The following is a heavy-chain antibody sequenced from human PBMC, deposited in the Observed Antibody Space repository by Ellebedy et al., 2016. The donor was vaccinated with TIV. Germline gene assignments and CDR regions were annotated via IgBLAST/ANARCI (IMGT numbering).Heavy chain of an antibody. CDR3: ASSHSYNSNYESGDAFDI. J-gene: IGHJ3*02. Sequence: GESLKISCAASGFTFSDYYMSWNRHAPGKGLEWVSYISSSGSTIYYADSVKGRFTISRDNAKNSLYLQMNSLRAEDTAVYYCASSHSYNSNYESGDAFDIWGQGTMVTVSS. V-gene: IGHV3-11*01. CDR2: ISSSGSTI. D-gene: IGHD4-11*01. CDR1: GFTFSDYY.